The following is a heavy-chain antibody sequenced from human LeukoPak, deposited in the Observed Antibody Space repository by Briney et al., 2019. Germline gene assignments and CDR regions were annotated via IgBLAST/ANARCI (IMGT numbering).Heavy chain of an antibody. D-gene: IGHD5-18*01. Sequence: XSXVXXXPGKGLEWVAAISGSGGSTYYADSVKGRFTISRDNSKNTLYLQMNSLRAEDTAVYYCAKAVNTAMVPFDYWGQGTLVTVSS. CDR2: ISGSGGST. J-gene: IGHJ4*02. CDR3: AKAVNTAMVPFDY. V-gene: IGHV3-23*01.